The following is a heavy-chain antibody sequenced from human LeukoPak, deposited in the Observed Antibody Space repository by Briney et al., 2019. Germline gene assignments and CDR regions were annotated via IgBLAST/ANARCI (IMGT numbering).Heavy chain of an antibody. CDR1: GGSFSGYY. CDR2: INHSGST. V-gene: IGHV4-34*01. D-gene: IGHD3-10*01. Sequence: SETLSLTCTVYGGSFSGYYWSWIRQPPGKGLEWIGEINHSGSTNYNPSLKSRLTISVDTSKNQFSLKLSSVTAADTAVYYCARLYGSGSYYNYWGQGTLVTVSS. CDR3: ARLYGSGSYYNY. J-gene: IGHJ4*02.